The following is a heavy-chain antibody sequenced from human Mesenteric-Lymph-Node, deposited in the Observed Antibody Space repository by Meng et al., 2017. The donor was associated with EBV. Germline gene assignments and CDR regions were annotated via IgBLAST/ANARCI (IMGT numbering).Heavy chain of an antibody. J-gene: IGHJ5*02. Sequence: EPAQGPGPGPVNPSGTLSLTCAGSGGCNSSSNWWSWVRQPPGKGLEWIGEIYHSGITNYNPSLSSRVTMSVDKSKNQFSLNLISLTAADTAVYYCASAQCSGGGCPGGSWGQGTLVTVSS. V-gene: IGHV4-4*02. D-gene: IGHD2-15*01. CDR1: GGCNSSSNW. CDR3: ASAQCSGGGCPGGS. CDR2: IYHSGIT.